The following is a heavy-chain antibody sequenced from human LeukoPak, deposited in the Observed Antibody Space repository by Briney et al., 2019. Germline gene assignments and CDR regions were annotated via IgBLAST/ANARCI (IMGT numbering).Heavy chain of an antibody. CDR2: IYTSGST. Sequence: SETLSLTCTVSGGSISSYYWSWIRQPAGKGLEWIGRIYTSGSTNYNPSLKSRVTISVDKSKNQFSLKLSSVTAADTAVYYCARATGSSSASSYSFDIWGQGTMVTVSS. V-gene: IGHV4-4*07. J-gene: IGHJ3*02. CDR3: ARATGSSSASSYSFDI. D-gene: IGHD2-2*01. CDR1: GGSISSYY.